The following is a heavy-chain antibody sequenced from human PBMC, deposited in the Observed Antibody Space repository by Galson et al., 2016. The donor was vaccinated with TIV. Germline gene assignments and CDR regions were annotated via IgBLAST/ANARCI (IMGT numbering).Heavy chain of an antibody. J-gene: IGHJ6*02. CDR3: ARFSRWHHGTDV. D-gene: IGHD6-13*01. V-gene: IGHV4-4*09. CDR2: MDDSGHS. CDR1: GGSISNYY. Sequence: LSLTCTVSGGSISNYYWSWIRQAPGKGLEWIGYMDDSGHSKSHPSLQSRVIMSVDTSKRQFSLRLSSLTAADTAVYYCARFSRWHHGTDVWGQGSTVTVSS.